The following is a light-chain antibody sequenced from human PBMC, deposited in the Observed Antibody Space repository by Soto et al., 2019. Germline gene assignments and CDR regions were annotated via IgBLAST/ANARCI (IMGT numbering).Light chain of an antibody. Sequence: QSVLTQPASVSGSPGQSITISCTGTSSDVGGYNYVSWYQQHPGKAPKLMIFEVSNRPSGVSIRFSGSKSGNTASLTTSGLQAEDEADYYCSSYTSTSALPVFAGGTKVTVL. V-gene: IGLV2-14*01. J-gene: IGLJ3*02. CDR3: SSYTSTSALPV. CDR2: EVS. CDR1: SSDVGGYNY.